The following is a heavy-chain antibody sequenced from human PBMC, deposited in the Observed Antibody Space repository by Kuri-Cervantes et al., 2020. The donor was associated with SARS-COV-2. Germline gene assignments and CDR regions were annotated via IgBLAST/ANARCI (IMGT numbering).Heavy chain of an antibody. CDR3: ARDLGVVVPAIDYGMDV. D-gene: IGHD2-2*01. CDR1: GFTFSSYA. Sequence: GRSLRLCCAASGFTFSSYAMHWVRQAPGKGLEWVAVISYDGSNKYYADSVKGRFTISRDNSKNTLYLQMNSLRAEDTAVYYCARDLGVVVPAIDYGMDVWGQGTTVTVSS. V-gene: IGHV3-30-3*01. CDR2: ISYDGSNK. J-gene: IGHJ6*02.